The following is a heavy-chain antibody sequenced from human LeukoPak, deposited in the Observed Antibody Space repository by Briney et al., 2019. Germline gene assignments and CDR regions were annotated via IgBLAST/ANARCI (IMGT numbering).Heavy chain of an antibody. Sequence: SGTLSLTCAVSGGSISSSNWWSWVRQPPGKGLEWIGEIYHSGSTSYNPSLKSRVTISIDMSKNQFSLKLSSVTAADTAIYYCASGDLYYFDYWGQGTLVTVSS. J-gene: IGHJ4*02. D-gene: IGHD4-17*01. CDR3: ASGDLYYFDY. V-gene: IGHV4-4*02. CDR1: GGSISSSNW. CDR2: IYHSGST.